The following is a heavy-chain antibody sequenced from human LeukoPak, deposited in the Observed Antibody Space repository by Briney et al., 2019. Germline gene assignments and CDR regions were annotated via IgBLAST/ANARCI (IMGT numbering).Heavy chain of an antibody. CDR1: GYSFTSYW. CDR3: ARLSSLYCSGGSCYARY. Sequence: GESLKISCKGSGYSFTSYWTGWVRQMPGKGLEWMGIIYPGDSDTRYSPSFQGQVTISADKSISTAYLQWSSLKASDTAMYYCARLSSLYCSGGSCYARYWGQGTLVTVSS. V-gene: IGHV5-51*01. J-gene: IGHJ4*02. D-gene: IGHD2-15*01. CDR2: IYPGDSDT.